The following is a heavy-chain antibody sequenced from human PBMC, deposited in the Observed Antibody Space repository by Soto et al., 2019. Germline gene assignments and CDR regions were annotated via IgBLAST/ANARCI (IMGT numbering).Heavy chain of an antibody. D-gene: IGHD3-3*01. J-gene: IGHJ3*02. V-gene: IGHV3-23*01. CDR3: AREVRVRGFAFDI. CDR2: TSSSGGST. Sequence: GGSLRLSCAASGFTFTNYALSWVRQAPGKGLEWVSATSSSGGSTYYADSVKGRFTISRDNSKNMLYLQMNSLRVEDTAVYYCAREVRVRGFAFDIWGQGTMVTVSS. CDR1: GFTFTNYA.